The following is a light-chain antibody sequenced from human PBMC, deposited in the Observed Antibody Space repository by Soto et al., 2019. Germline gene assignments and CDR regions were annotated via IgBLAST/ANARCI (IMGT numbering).Light chain of an antibody. CDR3: QKYNSAPLT. V-gene: IGKV1-39*01. CDR2: AAS. CDR1: QSITY. J-gene: IGKJ4*01. Sequence: DIHMTESASSLSASVLDRFTISFRASQSITYLNWYQQKPGKAPKLLIYAASSLQSGVPSRFSGSGSATDFTLTISSLQPEDLAAYYCQKYNSAPLTFGGGTKVDIK.